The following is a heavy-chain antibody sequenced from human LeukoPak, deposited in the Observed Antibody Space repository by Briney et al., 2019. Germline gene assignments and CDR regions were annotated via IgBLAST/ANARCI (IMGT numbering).Heavy chain of an antibody. J-gene: IGHJ4*02. CDR1: GGSISTYY. Sequence: PSETLSLTCTVSGGSISTYYWSWIRQPPGKGLEWIGYIYYSGSTNYNPSLKSRVTISVDTSKNQFSLKLSSVTAADTAVYYCASTNVLLWFGELSYWGQGTLVTVSS. CDR2: IYYSGST. CDR3: ASTNVLLWFGELSY. V-gene: IGHV4-59*01. D-gene: IGHD3-10*01.